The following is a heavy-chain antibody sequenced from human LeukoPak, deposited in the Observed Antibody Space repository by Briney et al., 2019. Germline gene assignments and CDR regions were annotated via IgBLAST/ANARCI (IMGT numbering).Heavy chain of an antibody. Sequence: ASVKVSCKASGYTFTGYYMHWVRQAPGQGLEWMGWINPNSGDTNYAQKFQGRVTMTRDTSINTAYMELSRLRSDDTAVYYCARVIAVAGSYYFDYWGQGTLVTVSS. CDR2: INPNSGDT. CDR3: ARVIAVAGSYYFDY. J-gene: IGHJ4*02. D-gene: IGHD6-19*01. V-gene: IGHV1-2*02. CDR1: GYTFTGYY.